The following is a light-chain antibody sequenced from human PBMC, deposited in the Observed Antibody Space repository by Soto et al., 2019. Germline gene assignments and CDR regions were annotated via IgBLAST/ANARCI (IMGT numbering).Light chain of an antibody. CDR3: QLRSTWPPTWT. CDR2: DAV. Sequence: EIVLTQSPATLSLSPGERATLSCRASQSASSYLAWYQQKPGQAPRLLIYDAVNRDSGVPARFSGSGSGTDFTLTISSLEPEDFAIYYCQLRSTWPPTWTVGQGTKVEIK. V-gene: IGKV3-11*01. J-gene: IGKJ1*01. CDR1: QSASSY.